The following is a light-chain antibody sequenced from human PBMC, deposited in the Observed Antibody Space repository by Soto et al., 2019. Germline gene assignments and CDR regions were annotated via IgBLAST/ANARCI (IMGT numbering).Light chain of an antibody. Sequence: QSVLTQPPSASGTPGQRVFISCSGSSSNIGGTNYAYWYQQLPGAAPKLLMHSNNLRPSGVPERISGSKSGTSVSLAISGLRSEDEAVYYCASWDDRLGAVIFGGGTK. CDR1: SSNIGGTNY. J-gene: IGLJ2*01. CDR2: SNN. V-gene: IGLV1-47*02. CDR3: ASWDDRLGAVI.